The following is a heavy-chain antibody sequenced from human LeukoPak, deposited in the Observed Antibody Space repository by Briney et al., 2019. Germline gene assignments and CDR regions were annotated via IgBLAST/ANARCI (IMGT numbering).Heavy chain of an antibody. Sequence: AGGSLRLSCTASGFTFSDYSMNWVRQAPGKGLEWVAVISYDGSNKYYADSVKGRFTISRDNSKNTLYLQMNSLRAEDTAVYYCAKAGRGGQLWLSYFDYWGQGTLVTVSS. CDR2: ISYDGSNK. V-gene: IGHV3-30*18. CDR1: GFTFSDYS. D-gene: IGHD5-18*01. J-gene: IGHJ4*02. CDR3: AKAGRGGQLWLSYFDY.